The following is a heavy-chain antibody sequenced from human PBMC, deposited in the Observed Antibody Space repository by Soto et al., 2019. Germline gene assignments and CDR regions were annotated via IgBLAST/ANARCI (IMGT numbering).Heavy chain of an antibody. CDR3: ARVIAARLYYYYGMDV. CDR2: INSDGSST. J-gene: IGHJ6*02. V-gene: IGHV3-74*01. D-gene: IGHD6-6*01. Sequence: GGSLRLSCAASGFTFSSYWMHWARQAPGKGLVWVSRINSDGSSTSYADSVKGRFTISRDNAKNTLYLQMNSLRAEDTAVYYCARVIAARLYYYYGMDVWGQGTTVTVSS. CDR1: GFTFSSYW.